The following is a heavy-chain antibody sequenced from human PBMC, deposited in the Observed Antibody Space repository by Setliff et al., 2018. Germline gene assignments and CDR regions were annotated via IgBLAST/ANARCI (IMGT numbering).Heavy chain of an antibody. CDR2: IYPGDSDT. V-gene: IGHV5-51*01. D-gene: IGHD5-18*01. CDR3: ARLGSYGSTIPYYFDY. CDR1: GYRFTSYW. Sequence: PGESLKISCKASGYRFTSYWIDWVRQMPGKGLEWMGIIYPGDSDTKYSPSFQGQVTISADKSITTAYLQWSRLKASDTAMYYCARLGSYGSTIPYYFDYWGQGTLVTVSS. J-gene: IGHJ4*02.